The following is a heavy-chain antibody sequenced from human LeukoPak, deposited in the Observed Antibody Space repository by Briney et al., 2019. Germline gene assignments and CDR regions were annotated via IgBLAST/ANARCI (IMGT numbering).Heavy chain of an antibody. J-gene: IGHJ4*02. V-gene: IGHV1-2*02. CDR2: INPKSGGT. D-gene: IGHD4-17*01. Sequence: GASVKVSCKASGYTFTGYYIQWVRQAPGQGLEWVGWINPKSGGTNSPQNFQGRVTMTRDTSITTAYMELSRLRSDDTAVYYCARAYGIEYYFDYWGQGTLVTVSS. CDR3: ARAYGIEYYFDY. CDR1: GYTFTGYY.